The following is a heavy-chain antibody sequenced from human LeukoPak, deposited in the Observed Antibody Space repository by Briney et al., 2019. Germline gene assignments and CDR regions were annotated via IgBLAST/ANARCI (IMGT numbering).Heavy chain of an antibody. J-gene: IGHJ4*02. CDR1: GGTFSSYA. CDR3: ARTNYDIPGIALFDY. Sequence: ASVKVSCKASGGTFSSYAISWVRQAPGQGLEWMGGIIPIFGTANYAQEFQGRVTITADESTSTAYMELSSLRSEDTAVYYCARTNYDIPGIALFDYWGQGTLVTVSS. V-gene: IGHV1-69*13. CDR2: IIPIFGTA. D-gene: IGHD6-13*01.